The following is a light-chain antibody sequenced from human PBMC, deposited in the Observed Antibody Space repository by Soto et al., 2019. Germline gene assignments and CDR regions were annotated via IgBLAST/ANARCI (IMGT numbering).Light chain of an antibody. J-gene: IGKJ1*01. V-gene: IGKV3-20*01. CDR1: LSLTNTF. Sequence: IVLTQSPGTLSLSPGERATLSCRASLSLTNTFLNSYQHKPGQAPRLLIYGVFSRATGIPDGSSGTGSGTDFTLTISRLELEDSAVYFCQQYAYSPRTFGQGTNVDIK. CDR3: QQYAYSPRT. CDR2: GVF.